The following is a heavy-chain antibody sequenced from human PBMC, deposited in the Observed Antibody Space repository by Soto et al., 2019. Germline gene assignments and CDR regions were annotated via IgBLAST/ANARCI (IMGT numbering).Heavy chain of an antibody. D-gene: IGHD6-13*01. CDR2: ISSSSSYI. J-gene: IGHJ6*02. Sequence: GGSLRLSCAASGFTFSSYSMNWVRQAPGKGLEWVSSISSSSSYIYYADSVKGRFTISRDNAKNSLYLQMNSLRAEDTAVYYCARGRYSSSWYQSPYYYYGMDVWGQGTTVTVSS. CDR3: ARGRYSSSWYQSPYYYYGMDV. CDR1: GFTFSSYS. V-gene: IGHV3-21*01.